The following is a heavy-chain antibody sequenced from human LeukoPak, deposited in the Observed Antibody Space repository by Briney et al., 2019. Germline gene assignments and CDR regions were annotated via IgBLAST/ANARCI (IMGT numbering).Heavy chain of an antibody. V-gene: IGHV3-7*02. J-gene: IGHJ6*03. CDR3: AGKGGSGSHYYYYYMDV. CDR1: GFTFSSHW. CDR2: IKQEGRQK. D-gene: IGHD3-10*01. Sequence: GGSLRLACAASGFTFSSHWMGSVRQAPGKGLGWVANIKQEGRQKYYADCVKDRFNIARDNAKNSMYLKMNSLRAEDTAVYYCAGKGGSGSHYYYYYMDVWGKGTTVTVSS.